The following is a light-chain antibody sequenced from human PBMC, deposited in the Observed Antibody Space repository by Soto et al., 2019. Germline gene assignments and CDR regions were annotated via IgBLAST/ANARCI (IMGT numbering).Light chain of an antibody. CDR3: HTGGTGIL. CDR1: SGHSSYA. Sequence: QPVLTQSPSASASLGASVKLTCTLSSGHSSYAIAWHQQQPEKCPRYLMKLNSDGSHSKGGGIPDRVSGSSSGAERYLAISSIQSEEESDYDFHTGGTGILFGGGTKLTFL. V-gene: IGLV4-69*01. J-gene: IGLJ2*01. CDR2: LNSDGSH.